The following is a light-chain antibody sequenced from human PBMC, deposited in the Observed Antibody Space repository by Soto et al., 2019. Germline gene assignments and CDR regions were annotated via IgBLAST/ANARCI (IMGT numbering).Light chain of an antibody. CDR3: QSYDNNRDYV. J-gene: IGLJ1*01. V-gene: IGLV1-40*01. Sequence: QAVVTQPPSVSGAPGQRVTISCTGSSSNIGAGYVVHWYQQLPGAAPKLLIFSDDNRPSGVPDRFSGSNSGTSASLVITGLQPEDEADYYCQSYDNNRDYVFGSGTKLTVL. CDR2: SDD. CDR1: SSNIGAGYV.